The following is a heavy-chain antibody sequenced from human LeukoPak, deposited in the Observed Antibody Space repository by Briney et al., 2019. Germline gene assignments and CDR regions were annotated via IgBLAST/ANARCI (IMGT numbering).Heavy chain of an antibody. V-gene: IGHV3-7*01. J-gene: IGHJ4*02. CDR3: ARERSGWYVRY. CDR2: IKQDGSEK. CDR1: GFTVSSNY. D-gene: IGHD6-19*01. Sequence: GGSLRLSCAASGFTVSSNYMSWVRQAPGKGLEWVANIKQDGSEKYYVDSVKGRFTISRDNAKNSLYLQMNSLRAEDTAVYYCARERSGWYVRYWGQGTLVTVSS.